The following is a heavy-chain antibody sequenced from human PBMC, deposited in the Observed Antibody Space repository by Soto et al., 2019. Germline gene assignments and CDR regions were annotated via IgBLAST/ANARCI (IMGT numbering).Heavy chain of an antibody. D-gene: IGHD2-15*01. CDR1: GYIFTSYW. J-gene: IGHJ6*02. Sequence: GESLKISCEGSGYIFTSYWIGWVRQMAGKGPEWMRIIYPGDSDTRNSPSFQGQVTFSADKSISTAYLQWSSLKASDTAMYYFARRGYCSGGSCNYYYYGMDVWGQGTTVTVSS. V-gene: IGHV5-51*01. CDR2: IYPGDSDT. CDR3: ARRGYCSGGSCNYYYYGMDV.